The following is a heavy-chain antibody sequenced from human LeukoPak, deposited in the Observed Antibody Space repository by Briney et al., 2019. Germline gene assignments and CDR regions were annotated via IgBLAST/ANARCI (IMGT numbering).Heavy chain of an antibody. CDR3: ARRGDYMAFDY. D-gene: IGHD3-16*01. CDR1: GFTFKTYS. CDR2: ISSGGTYV. Sequence: PGGSPRLSCVVSGFTFKTYSMNWVRQAPGKGLEWVSSISSGGTYVDYADSVKGRFTISRDNAKNSLYLQMNSLRAEDTAVYYCARRGDYMAFDYWGQGTLVTVSS. J-gene: IGHJ4*02. V-gene: IGHV3-21*01.